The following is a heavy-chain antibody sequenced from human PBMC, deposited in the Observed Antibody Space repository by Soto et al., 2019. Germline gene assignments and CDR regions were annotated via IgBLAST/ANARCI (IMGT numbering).Heavy chain of an antibody. J-gene: IGHJ3*02. CDR3: ARDGATMIVVVNAFDI. CDR2: ISYDGSNK. D-gene: IGHD3-22*01. Sequence: PGGSLRLSCAASGFTFSSYAMHWVRQAPGKGLEWVAVISYDGSNKYYADSVKGRFTISRDNSKNTLYLQMNSLRAEDTAVYYCARDGATMIVVVNAFDIWGQGTMVTVSS. CDR1: GFTFSSYA. V-gene: IGHV3-30-3*01.